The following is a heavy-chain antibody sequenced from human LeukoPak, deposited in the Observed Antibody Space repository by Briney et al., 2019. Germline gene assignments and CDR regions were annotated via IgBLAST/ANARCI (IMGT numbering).Heavy chain of an antibody. CDR1: GYTFTSYG. J-gene: IGHJ4*02. Sequence: ASVKVSCKASGYTFTSYGISWVRQAPGQGLEWMGWISAYNGNTNYAQKLQGRVTMTTDTSTSTAYMELRSLRSDDTAVYYCAREQTLPTYYDFWSGYYTVTYFDYWGQGTLVTVSS. CDR3: AREQTLPTYYDFWSGYYTVTYFDY. CDR2: ISAYNGNT. D-gene: IGHD3-3*01. V-gene: IGHV1-18*01.